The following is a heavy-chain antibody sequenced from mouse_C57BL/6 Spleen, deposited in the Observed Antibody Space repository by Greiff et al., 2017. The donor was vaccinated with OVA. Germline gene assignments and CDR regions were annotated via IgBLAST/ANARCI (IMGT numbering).Heavy chain of an antibody. CDR2: INPNNGGT. Sequence: EVKLLESGPELVKPGASVKMSCKASGYTFTDYNMHWVKQSHGKSLEWIGYINPNNGGTSYNQKFKGKATLTVHKSSRTAYMERRSLTSEDSAGYYCARGDYGSSTWFAYWGQGTLVTVSA. CDR1: GYTFTDYN. V-gene: IGHV1-22*01. J-gene: IGHJ3*01. CDR3: ARGDYGSSTWFAY. D-gene: IGHD1-1*01.